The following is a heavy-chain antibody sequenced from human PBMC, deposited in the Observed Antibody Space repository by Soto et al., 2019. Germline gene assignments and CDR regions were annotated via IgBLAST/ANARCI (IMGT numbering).Heavy chain of an antibody. V-gene: IGHV3-53*04. D-gene: IGHD2-21*01. CDR2: IYSGGDT. CDR3: GTKTDSIPSEGDV. Sequence: EVQLVESGGGLVQPGGSLRLSCTASGFAVRHNYMTWVRQAPGKGLEWVSLIYSGGDTAYADSVKGRFTISRHTSQNTLYLQMNSLRPEDAAVYYCGTKTDSIPSEGDVWGKGTAVTVSS. J-gene: IGHJ6*04. CDR1: GFAVRHNY.